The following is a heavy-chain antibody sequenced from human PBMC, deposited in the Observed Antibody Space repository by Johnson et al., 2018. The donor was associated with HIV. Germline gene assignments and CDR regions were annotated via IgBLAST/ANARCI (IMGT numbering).Heavy chain of an antibody. J-gene: IGHJ3*02. CDR1: GFTFSSYG. Sequence: QVQLVESGGGVVQPWGSLRLSCAASGFTFSSYGMHWVRQAPGKGLEWVAFIRYDGSNKYYADSVKGRFTISRDNSKNTLYLQMNSLRAEDTAVYYCAKDTYDSDAFDIWGQGTMVTVSS. CDR3: AKDTYDSDAFDI. CDR2: IRYDGSNK. D-gene: IGHD3-22*01. V-gene: IGHV3-30*02.